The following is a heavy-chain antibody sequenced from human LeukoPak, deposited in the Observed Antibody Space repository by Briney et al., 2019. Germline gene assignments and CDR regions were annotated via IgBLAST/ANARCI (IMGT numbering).Heavy chain of an antibody. D-gene: IGHD3-3*01. J-gene: IGHJ4*02. V-gene: IGHV1-8*01. CDR1: GYTFTSYD. CDR3: VTIFGVVIIGHY. Sequence: ASVKVSCKASGYTFTSYDINWVRQATGQGLEWMGWMNPNSGNTGCAQKFQGRVTMTRNTSISTAYMELSSLRSEDTAVYYCVTIFGVVIIGHYWGQGTLVTVSS. CDR2: MNPNSGNT.